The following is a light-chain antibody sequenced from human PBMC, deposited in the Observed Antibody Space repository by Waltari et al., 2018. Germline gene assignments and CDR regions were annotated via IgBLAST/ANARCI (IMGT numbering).Light chain of an antibody. CDR2: GAS. Sequence: EIVMTQSPATLSGSPGERATLSCRASHSVGSNLAWYQQKPGQAPRLLISGASTGATGVPARFRGSGSGTEFTLTISSLQSEDFAIYYCQQHNNWPLTFGGGTKVESK. J-gene: IGKJ4*01. CDR1: HSVGSN. V-gene: IGKV3-15*01. CDR3: QQHNNWPLT.